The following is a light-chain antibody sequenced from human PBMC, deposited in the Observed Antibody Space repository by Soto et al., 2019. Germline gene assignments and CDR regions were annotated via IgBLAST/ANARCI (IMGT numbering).Light chain of an antibody. Sequence: IVLTQSPATLSLSPGAGAALSCRASQSVSRFLAWYQQKPGQAPRLLIYGASNRATGIPTRFSGSGSGTDFTLTISSLEAEDFALYYCHQRSTWPLTFGGGTKVEIK. CDR1: QSVSRF. CDR2: GAS. J-gene: IGKJ4*01. CDR3: HQRSTWPLT. V-gene: IGKV3-11*01.